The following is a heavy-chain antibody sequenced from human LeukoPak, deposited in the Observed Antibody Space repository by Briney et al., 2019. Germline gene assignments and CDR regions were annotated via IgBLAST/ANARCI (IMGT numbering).Heavy chain of an antibody. CDR2: VNPKNGAT. Sequence: ASVKVSCKPSGYTFTGFYLHWVRQAPGQGLQWLGCVNPKNGATKYSQTFRGRVTMTRDTSIDTAYMELSSLTSDDTAIYYCARPTHRLTVTTAIDYWGQGTLVTVSS. CDR1: GYTFTGFY. CDR3: ARPTHRLTVTTAIDY. D-gene: IGHD4-17*01. J-gene: IGHJ4*02. V-gene: IGHV1-2*02.